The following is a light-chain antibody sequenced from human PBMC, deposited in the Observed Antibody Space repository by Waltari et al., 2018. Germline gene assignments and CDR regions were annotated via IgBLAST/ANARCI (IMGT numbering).Light chain of an antibody. CDR1: NSDVGAYNY. J-gene: IGLJ1*01. CDR2: EVT. V-gene: IGLV2-8*01. CDR3: SSYAHNNHFV. Sequence: QSVLTQPPSATGSPGQSVTISCTGTNSDVGAYNYVPWYHQHPGKVPKRLIYEVTKRPSGVPDRFSGSKSGNTASLTVSGLQADDEADYYCSSYAHNNHFVFGTGTKVTVL.